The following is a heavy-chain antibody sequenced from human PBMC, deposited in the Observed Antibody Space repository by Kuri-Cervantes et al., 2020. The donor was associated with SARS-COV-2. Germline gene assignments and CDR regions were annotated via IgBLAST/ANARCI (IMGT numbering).Heavy chain of an antibody. D-gene: IGHD6-6*01. V-gene: IGHV3-30-3*01. CDR3: ARGRAARYFDY. CDR1: GFTFSSYA. Sequence: GGSLRPSCAASGFTFSSYAMHWVRQAPGKGLEWVAVISYDGSNKYYADSVKGRFTISRDNSKNTLYLQMNSLRAEDTAVYYCARGRAARYFDYWGQGTLVTVSS. CDR2: ISYDGSNK. J-gene: IGHJ4*02.